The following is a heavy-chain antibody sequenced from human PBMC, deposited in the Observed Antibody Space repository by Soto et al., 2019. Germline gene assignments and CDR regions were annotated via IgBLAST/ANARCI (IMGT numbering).Heavy chain of an antibody. D-gene: IGHD4-17*01. CDR1: GGTFSSYA. Sequence: QVQLVQSGAEVKKPGSSVKVSCKASGGTFSSYAISWVRQAPGQGLEWMGGIIPIFGTANYAQKFQGRVTITADESTSTAYMELNSLRSEDTAVYYCARRGPYGDGEYYFDYWVQGTLVTVSS. CDR3: ARRGPYGDGEYYFDY. J-gene: IGHJ4*02. V-gene: IGHV1-69*12. CDR2: IIPIFGTA.